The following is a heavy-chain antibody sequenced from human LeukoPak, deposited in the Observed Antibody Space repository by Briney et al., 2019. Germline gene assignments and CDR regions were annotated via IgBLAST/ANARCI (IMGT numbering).Heavy chain of an antibody. J-gene: IGHJ5*02. CDR3: AKSRPVGVSWFDP. V-gene: IGHV3-7*03. D-gene: IGHD3-16*01. Sequence: GGSLRLSCAASGFTFSSYWMSWVRQAPGKGLEWVANIKQDGSEKYYVDSVKGRFTISRDNSKNTLYLQMNSLRAEDTAVYYCAKSRPVGVSWFDPWGQGTLVTVSS. CDR1: GFTFSSYW. CDR2: IKQDGSEK.